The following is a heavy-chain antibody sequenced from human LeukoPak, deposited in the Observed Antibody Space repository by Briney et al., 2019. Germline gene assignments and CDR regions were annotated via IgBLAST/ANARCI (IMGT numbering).Heavy chain of an antibody. CDR2: IYYSGST. Sequence: SETLSLTCTVSGGSISSSSYYWGWIRQPPGKGLEWIGSIYYSGSTYYNPSLKSRVTISVDTSKNQFSLKLSSVTAADTVVYYCARVGPWVNPDYYYYYMDVWGKGTTVTVSS. J-gene: IGHJ6*03. CDR3: ARVGPWVNPDYYYYYMDV. CDR1: GGSISSSSYY. D-gene: IGHD1-14*01. V-gene: IGHV4-39*07.